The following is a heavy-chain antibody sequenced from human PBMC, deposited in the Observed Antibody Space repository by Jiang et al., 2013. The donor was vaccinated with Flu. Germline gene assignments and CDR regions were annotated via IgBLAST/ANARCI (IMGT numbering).Heavy chain of an antibody. D-gene: IGHD5-18*01. CDR3: ARDMAPDDTSMYGVFDY. Sequence: SGPGLVKPSQTLSLTCSVSGGSISSHDFYWSWIRQSPGKGLEWIGYIYYTGSTSYNPSLKSRVTISADTSKNQFSLNLRSVTAADTAVYYCARDMAPDDTSMYGVFDYWSQGTLVTVS. J-gene: IGHJ4*02. CDR1: GGSISSHDFY. CDR2: IYYTGST. V-gene: IGHV4-30-4*01.